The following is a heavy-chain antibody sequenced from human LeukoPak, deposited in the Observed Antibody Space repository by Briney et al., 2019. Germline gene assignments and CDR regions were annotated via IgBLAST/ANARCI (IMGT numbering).Heavy chain of an antibody. CDR3: ASRGAMTVFGVVEVHYMDV. V-gene: IGHV4-34*01. Sequence: PSETLSLTCAVYGGSFNGYYWSWIRQPPGKGLEWIGEINHSESPSYNPSLKSRVTISVDTSKKQFSLKLNSVTAADTAVYYCASRGAMTVFGVVEVHYMDVWGKGTTVTVSS. CDR2: INHSESP. CDR1: GGSFNGYY. D-gene: IGHD3-3*01. J-gene: IGHJ6*03.